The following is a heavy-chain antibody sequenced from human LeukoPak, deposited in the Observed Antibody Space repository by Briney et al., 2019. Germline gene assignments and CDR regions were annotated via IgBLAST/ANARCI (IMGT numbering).Heavy chain of an antibody. V-gene: IGHV3-21*01. CDR3: ARDYPRDRATGGFDY. CDR1: GFTFSSYS. Sequence: GGSLRLSCAASGFTFSSYSMNWVRQAPGKGLEWVSSISSSSSYIYYADSVKGRFTFSRDNAKNSLYLQMNSLRAEDTAVYYCARDYPRDRATGGFDYWGQGTLVTVSS. CDR2: ISSSSSYI. J-gene: IGHJ4*02. D-gene: IGHD1-26*01.